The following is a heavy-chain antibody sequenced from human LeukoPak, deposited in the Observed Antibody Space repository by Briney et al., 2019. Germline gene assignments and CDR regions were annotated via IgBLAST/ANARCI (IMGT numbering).Heavy chain of an antibody. V-gene: IGHV1-3*01. Sequence: ASVKVSCKASGYTFTSYAMHWVRQAPGQRLEWMGWINAGNGSTKYSQKFQGRVTITRDTSASTAYMELGSLRSEDTAVYYCARYAGAAGIDYWGQGTLVTVSS. D-gene: IGHD6-13*01. J-gene: IGHJ4*02. CDR1: GYTFTSYA. CDR3: ARYAGAAGIDY. CDR2: INAGNGST.